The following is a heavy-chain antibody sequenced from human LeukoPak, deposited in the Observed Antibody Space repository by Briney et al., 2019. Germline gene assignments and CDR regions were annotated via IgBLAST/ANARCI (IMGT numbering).Heavy chain of an antibody. CDR1: GGSISSSSYY. Sequence: WETVSLTCTVSGGSISSSSYYWGWIRQPPGKGREWIGGIYYRGSTYSNPSLTSRVTIAVDTSKNQFSLKLSSVTAADTAVYYCARTTGSFYFYYYMDVWGKGTTVTVS. CDR2: IYYRGST. V-gene: IGHV4-39*07. CDR3: ARTTGSFYFYYYMDV. D-gene: IGHD1-26*01. J-gene: IGHJ6*03.